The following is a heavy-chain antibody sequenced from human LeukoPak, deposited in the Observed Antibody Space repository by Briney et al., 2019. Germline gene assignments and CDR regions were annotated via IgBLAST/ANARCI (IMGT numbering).Heavy chain of an antibody. Sequence: ASVKVSCKVSGYTLTELSMHWVRQAPGKGLEWMGGFDPEDGETIYAQKFQGRVTMTEDTSTDTAYMELSSLRSEDTAVYYCATGYCSGSSCFVHRFGVFDYWGQGTLVTVSS. J-gene: IGHJ4*02. CDR2: FDPEDGET. V-gene: IGHV1-24*01. D-gene: IGHD2-15*01. CDR1: GYTLTELS. CDR3: ATGYCSGSSCFVHRFGVFDY.